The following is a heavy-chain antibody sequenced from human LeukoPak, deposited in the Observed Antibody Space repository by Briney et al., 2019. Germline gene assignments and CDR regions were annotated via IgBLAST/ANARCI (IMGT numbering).Heavy chain of an antibody. Sequence: GGSLRLSCAASGFTFGTYEMNWVRQAPGKGLEWVSYISSSGSTIYYADSVKGRFTISRDNAKNSLYLQMNSLRAENTAVYYCAELGITMIGGVWGKGTTVTISS. V-gene: IGHV3-48*03. D-gene: IGHD3-10*02. CDR1: GFTFGTYE. J-gene: IGHJ6*04. CDR2: ISSSGSTI. CDR3: AELGITMIGGV.